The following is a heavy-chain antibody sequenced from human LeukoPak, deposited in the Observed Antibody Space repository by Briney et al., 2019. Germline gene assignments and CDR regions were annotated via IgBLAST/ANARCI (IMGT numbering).Heavy chain of an antibody. J-gene: IGHJ4*02. Sequence: PGRSLRLSCAASGFTFDDYAMHWARQAPGKGLEWVSGISWNSGSIGYADSVKGRFTISRDNAKNSLYLQMNSLRAEDMALYYCAKDFKMDYGDYVFDYWGQGTLVTVSS. CDR2: ISWNSGSI. CDR3: AKDFKMDYGDYVFDY. D-gene: IGHD4-17*01. V-gene: IGHV3-9*03. CDR1: GFTFDDYA.